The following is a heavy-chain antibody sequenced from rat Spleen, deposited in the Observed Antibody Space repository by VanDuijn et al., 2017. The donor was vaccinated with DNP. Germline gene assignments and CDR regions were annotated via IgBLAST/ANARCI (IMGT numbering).Heavy chain of an antibody. V-gene: IGHV5-22*01. Sequence: EVQLVESGGGLVQPGRSLKLSCAASGFTFSDYYMAWVRQAPTRGLEWVAYIGSDGYAPYYGVSVKGRFTISRDNAKSTLHLQMNSLRSEDMATYYCVRWNSGHFDYWGQGVMVTVSS. CDR1: GFTFSDYY. D-gene: IGHD4-3*01. J-gene: IGHJ2*01. CDR3: VRWNSGHFDY. CDR2: IGSDGYAP.